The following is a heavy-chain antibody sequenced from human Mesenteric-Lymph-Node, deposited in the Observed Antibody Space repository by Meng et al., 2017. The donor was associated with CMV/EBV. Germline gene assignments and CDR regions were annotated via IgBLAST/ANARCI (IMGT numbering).Heavy chain of an antibody. CDR3: ARPLVVVPAVDFDY. CDR2: ISAYNGNT. CDR1: GYTFTGYY. Sequence: ASVKVSCKASGYTFTGYYMHWVRQAPGQGLEWMGWISAYNGNTRYAQNFQGRVTMTTDTSTSTAYMELRSLRSDDTAVYYCARPLVVVPAVDFDYWGQGTLVTVSS. D-gene: IGHD2-2*01. V-gene: IGHV1-18*04. J-gene: IGHJ4*02.